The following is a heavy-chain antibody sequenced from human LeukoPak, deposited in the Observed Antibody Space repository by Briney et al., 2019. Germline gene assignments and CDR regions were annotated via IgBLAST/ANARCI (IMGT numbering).Heavy chain of an antibody. CDR2: TYYRSQVYS. CDR3: ARGRGQQDFHH. V-gene: IGHV6-1*01. CDR1: GDIVSSDGVA. Sequence: SQTLSLTCALSGDIVSSDGVAWNWIRQSTSRGLEWLGRTYYRSQVYSDYAVSVKSRLTINPDTSKNQFSLQLNSVTPEDTALYYCARGRGQQDFHHWGQGTLVTVSS. D-gene: IGHD6-13*01. J-gene: IGHJ1*01.